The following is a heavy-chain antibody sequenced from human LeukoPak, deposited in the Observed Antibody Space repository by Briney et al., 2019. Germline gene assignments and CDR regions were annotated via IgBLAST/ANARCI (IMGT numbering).Heavy chain of an antibody. Sequence: GESLKISCKGSGYSFTNNWIGWVRQVPGKGLEWLGIIYPGYSDTTYSPSFQGHVTISADKSTSTAYLQWNSLKASDTAMYYCARLQGVSRGWSFDYWGQGTLVTVSS. CDR1: GYSFTNNW. D-gene: IGHD6-19*01. CDR3: ARLQGVSRGWSFDY. J-gene: IGHJ4*02. V-gene: IGHV5-51*01. CDR2: IYPGYSDT.